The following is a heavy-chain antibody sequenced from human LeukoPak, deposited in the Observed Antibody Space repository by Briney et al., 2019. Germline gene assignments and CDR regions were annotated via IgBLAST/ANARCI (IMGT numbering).Heavy chain of an antibody. V-gene: IGHV3-23*01. Sequence: GGSLRLSCAASGFTFSNYAMSWVRQAPGKGLEWVSAISGTGGSTYYADSVKGRSTTSRDNSKNRMYLQMNSVRAEDTAVYYCTKRPRLVAAGTAEYFQHWGQGTLVIVSS. CDR1: GFTFSNYA. CDR2: ISGTGGST. J-gene: IGHJ1*01. CDR3: TKRPRLVAAGTAEYFQH. D-gene: IGHD6-13*01.